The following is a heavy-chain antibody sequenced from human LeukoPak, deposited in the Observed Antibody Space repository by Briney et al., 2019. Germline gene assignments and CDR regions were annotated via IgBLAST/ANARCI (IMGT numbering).Heavy chain of an antibody. CDR3: ASWPPFTWIGIDY. CDR2: IYYSGST. V-gene: IGHV4-30-4*01. CDR1: GGSISSGDYY. Sequence: SETLSLTCTVSGGSISSGDYYWSWIRQPPGKGLEWIGYIYYSGSTYYNPSLKSRVTISVDTSKNQFSLKLSSVTAADTAVYYCASWPPFTWIGIDYWGQGTLVTVSS. J-gene: IGHJ4*02. D-gene: IGHD5-12*01.